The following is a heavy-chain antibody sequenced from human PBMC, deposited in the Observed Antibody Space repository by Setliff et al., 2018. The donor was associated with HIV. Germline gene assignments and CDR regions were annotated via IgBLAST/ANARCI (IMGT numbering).Heavy chain of an antibody. D-gene: IGHD6-19*01. V-gene: IGHV5-51*01. CDR3: ARRPNGYSSSGSVYWHFDL. Sequence: GESLKISCKGSGYSFTNYWIGWVRQMPGKGLEWMGFIYPGDSDTRYSPSFQGQVTISANKSISTAYLQWSCLKAWDTAMYYCARRPNGYSSSGSVYWHFDLWGRGTLVTVSS. CDR1: GYSFTNYW. CDR2: IYPGDSDT. J-gene: IGHJ2*01.